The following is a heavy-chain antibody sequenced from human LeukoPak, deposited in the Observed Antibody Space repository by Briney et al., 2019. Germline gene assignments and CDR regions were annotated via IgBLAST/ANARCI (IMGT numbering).Heavy chain of an antibody. CDR2: ISGSGTST. J-gene: IGHJ4*02. CDR3: AKEPASGSCFDY. V-gene: IGHV3-23*01. CDR1: GFTVSSNY. Sequence: AGGSLRLSCAASGFTVSSNYMSWARQAPGKGLEWVSGISGSGTSTYYADSVKGRFTISRDNSKNTLYLQMNSLRAEDTALYYCAKEPASGSCFDYWGQGTLVTVSS. D-gene: IGHD3-10*01.